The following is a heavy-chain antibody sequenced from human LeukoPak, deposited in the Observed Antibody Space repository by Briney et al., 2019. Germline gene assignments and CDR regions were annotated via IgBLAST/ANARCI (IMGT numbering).Heavy chain of an antibody. Sequence: ASVKVSCKASGGTFSSYAISWVRQAPGQGLEWMGGIIPIFGTANYAQKFQGRVTITADESTSTAYMELSSLRSEDTAVHYCASHYDFWSGSSYRGAFDIWGQGTMVTVSS. CDR1: GGTFSSYA. CDR2: IIPIFGTA. J-gene: IGHJ3*02. CDR3: ASHYDFWSGSSYRGAFDI. V-gene: IGHV1-69*13. D-gene: IGHD3-3*01.